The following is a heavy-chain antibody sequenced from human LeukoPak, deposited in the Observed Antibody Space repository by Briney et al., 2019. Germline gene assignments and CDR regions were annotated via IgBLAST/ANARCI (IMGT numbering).Heavy chain of an antibody. CDR1: GGSISSSSYY. D-gene: IGHD6-25*01. CDR2: IYYSGST. V-gene: IGHV4-39*01. Sequence: PSETLSLTCTVSGGSISSSSYYWGWIRQPPGKGLEWIESIYYSGSTYYNPSLKSRVTISVDTSKNQFSLKLSSVTAADTAVYYCATGSPSYYYMDVWGKGTTVTVSS. CDR3: ATGSPSYYYMDV. J-gene: IGHJ6*03.